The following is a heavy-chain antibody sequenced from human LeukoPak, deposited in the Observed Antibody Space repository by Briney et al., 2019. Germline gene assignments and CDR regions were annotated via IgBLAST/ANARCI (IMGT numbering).Heavy chain of an antibody. CDR3: AREYSSSWYMGLYFDY. CDR1: GGTFSSYA. V-gene: IGHV1-69*01. CDR2: IIPIFGTA. D-gene: IGHD6-13*01. J-gene: IGHJ4*02. Sequence: ASVKVSCKASGGTFSSYAISWVRQAPGQGLEWMGGIIPIFGTANYAQKFQGRVTITADESTSTAYMELSSLRSEDTAVYYCAREYSSSWYMGLYFDYWGQGTLVTVSS.